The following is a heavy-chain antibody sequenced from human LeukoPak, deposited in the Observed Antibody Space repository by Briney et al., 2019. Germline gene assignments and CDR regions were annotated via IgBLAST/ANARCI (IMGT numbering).Heavy chain of an antibody. Sequence: ASVKVSCKVSGYTLTELSMHWVRQAPGKGLEWMGGFDPEDGETIYAQKFQGRVTMTEDTSTDTAYMELSSLRSKDTAVYYCATKIDCTNGVCYHYFDYWGQGTLVTVSS. D-gene: IGHD2-8*01. V-gene: IGHV1-24*01. J-gene: IGHJ4*02. CDR3: ATKIDCTNGVCYHYFDY. CDR2: FDPEDGET. CDR1: GYTLTELS.